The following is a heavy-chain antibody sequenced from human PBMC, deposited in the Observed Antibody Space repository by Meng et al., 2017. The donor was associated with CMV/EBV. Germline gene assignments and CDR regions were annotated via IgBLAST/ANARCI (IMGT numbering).Heavy chain of an antibody. CDR3: ARGLASLGYCSSTSCYLYYFDY. J-gene: IGHJ4*02. CDR1: YG. CDR2: MNGNGGST. V-gene: IGHV3-20*03. Sequence: YGMRLVRQAPGSGLDWVSGMNGNGGSTGYADSVKGRFTISRDNAKNSLYLQMNSLRAEDTALYYCARGLASLGYCSSTSCYLYYFDYWGQGTLVTVSS. D-gene: IGHD2-2*01.